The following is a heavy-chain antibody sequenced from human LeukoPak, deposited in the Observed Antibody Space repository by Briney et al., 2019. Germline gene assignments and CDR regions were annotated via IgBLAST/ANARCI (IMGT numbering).Heavy chain of an antibody. J-gene: IGHJ5*02. CDR2: INSDGSST. CDR1: GFTFSSYW. Sequence: PGGSLRLSCAASGFTFSSYWMHWVRHAPGKGLVWVSRINSDGSSTSYADSVKGRFTISRDNAKNTLYLQMNSLRAEDTAVYYCARALITMVRGVNWFDPWGQGTLVTVSS. D-gene: IGHD3-10*01. V-gene: IGHV3-74*01. CDR3: ARALITMVRGVNWFDP.